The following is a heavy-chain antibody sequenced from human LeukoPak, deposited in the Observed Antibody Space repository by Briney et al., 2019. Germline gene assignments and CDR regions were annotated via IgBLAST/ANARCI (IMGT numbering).Heavy chain of an antibody. CDR3: AREGIQLWLPLDY. D-gene: IGHD5-18*01. CDR1: GYTFTSYD. V-gene: IGHV1-8*03. J-gene: IGHJ4*02. Sequence: ASVKVSCKASGYTFTSYDINWVRQATGQGLEWMGWMNPNSGNTGYAQKFQGRVTITRNTSISTAYMELSSLRSEDTAVYYCAREGIQLWLPLDYWGQGTLVTVSS. CDR2: MNPNSGNT.